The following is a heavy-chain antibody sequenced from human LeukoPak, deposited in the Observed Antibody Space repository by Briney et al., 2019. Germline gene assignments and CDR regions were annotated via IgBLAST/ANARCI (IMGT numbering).Heavy chain of an antibody. V-gene: IGHV3-23*01. CDR2: ISGSGGRT. CDR3: TTRWRGYSYGYGDY. CDR1: GFTFSSYA. D-gene: IGHD5-18*01. J-gene: IGHJ4*02. Sequence: GGSLRLSCAASGFTFSSYAMSWVRQAPGKGLEWVSAISGSGGRTYYADSVKGRFTISRDNSKNTLYLQMNSLRAEDTAVYYCTTRWRGYSYGYGDYWGQGTLVTVSS.